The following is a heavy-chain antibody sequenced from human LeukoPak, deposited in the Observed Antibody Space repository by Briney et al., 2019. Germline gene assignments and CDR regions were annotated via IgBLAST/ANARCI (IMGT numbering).Heavy chain of an antibody. CDR1: GGTFSSYA. J-gene: IGHJ5*02. Sequence: SVKVSCKASGGTFSSYAISWVRQAPGQGLEWMGGIIPIFGTANYAQKFQGRVTITADKSTSTAYMELSSLRSEDTAMYYCARDREGYCSSTSCYPSNWFDPWGQGTLVTVSS. CDR2: IIPIFGTA. V-gene: IGHV1-69*06. CDR3: ARDREGYCSSTSCYPSNWFDP. D-gene: IGHD2-2*01.